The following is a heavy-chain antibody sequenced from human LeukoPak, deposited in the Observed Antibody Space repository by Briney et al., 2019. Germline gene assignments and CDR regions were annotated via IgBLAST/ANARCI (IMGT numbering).Heavy chain of an antibody. V-gene: IGHV4-30-4*01. CDR1: GGSISSGDYD. CDR2: IYYSGSM. D-gene: IGHD3-3*01. J-gene: IGHJ5*02. CDR3: ARGLSYYDFWSGYYSGYNWFDP. Sequence: PSQTLSLTCTVSGGSISSGDYDWGWIRQPPGKGLEWIGYIYYSGSMYYNASLKSRVTISVDTSKNQFSLKLSSVTAADTAVYYCARGLSYYDFWSGYYSGYNWFDPWGQGTLVTVSS.